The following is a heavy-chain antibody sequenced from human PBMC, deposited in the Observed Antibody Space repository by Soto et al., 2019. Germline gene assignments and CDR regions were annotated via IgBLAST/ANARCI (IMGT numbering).Heavy chain of an antibody. V-gene: IGHV4-61*01. CDR3: TRWAYSYGWYFDY. CDR2: IYYSGST. CDR1: GGSVSSGSYY. D-gene: IGHD6-19*01. Sequence: SETLSLTCTVSGGSVSSGSYYWSWIRQPPGKGLEWIGYIYYSGSTNYNPSLKSRVTISVDTSKNQFSLKLSSVTAADTAVYYCTRWAYSYGWYFDYWGQGALVTVSS. J-gene: IGHJ4*02.